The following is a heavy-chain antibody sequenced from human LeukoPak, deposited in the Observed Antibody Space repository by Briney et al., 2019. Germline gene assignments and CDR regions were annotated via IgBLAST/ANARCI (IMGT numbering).Heavy chain of an antibody. CDR2: ISYSGSSP. V-gene: IGHV3-23*01. CDR1: GIRLDRYA. J-gene: IGHJ3*01. Sequence: GGSLRLSCAVSGIRLDRYAMTWVRQAPGKGLEWVSVISYSGSSPYYGDSVKGRFTISRDNSKNTVYLQMNSLRDEDTALYYGAKDSSVLPNALDLWGQGTMVTVSS. CDR3: AKDSSVLPNALDL. D-gene: IGHD4/OR15-4a*01.